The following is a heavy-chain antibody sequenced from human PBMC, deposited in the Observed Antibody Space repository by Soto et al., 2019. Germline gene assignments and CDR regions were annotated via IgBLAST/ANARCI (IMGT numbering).Heavy chain of an antibody. CDR2: IGTPGDT. D-gene: IGHD3-10*01. CDR3: ARGSTMVRGVILDAFDI. CDR1: GFTFSTYD. J-gene: IGHJ3*02. Sequence: EVQLVESGGGLVQPGGSLRPSCAASGFTFSTYDMHWVRHATGKGLEWVSAIGTPGDTYYPASVKGRFTISRENAKNSFYLQMNSLRAGDTAVYYCARGSTMVRGVILDAFDIWGQGTMVTVSS. V-gene: IGHV3-13*04.